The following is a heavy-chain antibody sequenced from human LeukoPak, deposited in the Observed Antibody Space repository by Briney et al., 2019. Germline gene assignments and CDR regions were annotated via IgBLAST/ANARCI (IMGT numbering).Heavy chain of an antibody. CDR2: IGRSGNNA. V-gene: IGHV3-23*01. CDR1: GFTFRNYA. D-gene: IGHD3-9*01. Sequence: AGSLRLSCAASGFTFRNYAMIWVRQAPGKGLEWVSGIGRSGNNAYYADPVNGRFTTSRDNSKNTLYLQTNTLRLDDTALYYCTKVRTGYYYYLDSWGQGTLVTVSS. J-gene: IGHJ4*02. CDR3: TKVRTGYYYYLDS.